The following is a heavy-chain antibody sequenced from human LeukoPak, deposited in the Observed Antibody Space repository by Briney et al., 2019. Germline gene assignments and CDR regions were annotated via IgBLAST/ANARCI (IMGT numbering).Heavy chain of an antibody. V-gene: IGHV1-24*01. CDR3: ATVFWSGYYIYFDY. CDR1: GYTLTELC. CDR2: FDPEDGET. Sequence: ASVKVTCKVSGYTLTELCMHWVRHAPGKGLECMGSFDPEDGETIYAQKFQGRVTMTEDTSTDTAYMELSSLRSEDTAVYYCATVFWSGYYIYFDYWGQGTLVTVSS. D-gene: IGHD3-3*01. J-gene: IGHJ4*02.